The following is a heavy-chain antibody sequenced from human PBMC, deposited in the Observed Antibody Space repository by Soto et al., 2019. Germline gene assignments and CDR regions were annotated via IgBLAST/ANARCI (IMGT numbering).Heavy chain of an antibody. Sequence: ASVKVSCKASGGTFISYAISWVRQAPGQGLEWMGGIIPIFGTANYAQKFQGRVTITADESTSTAYMELSSLRSEDTAVYYCARDRYSGYDLDYWGQGTLVTVSS. D-gene: IGHD5-12*01. J-gene: IGHJ4*02. CDR2: IIPIFGTA. CDR1: GGTFISYA. V-gene: IGHV1-69*13. CDR3: ARDRYSGYDLDY.